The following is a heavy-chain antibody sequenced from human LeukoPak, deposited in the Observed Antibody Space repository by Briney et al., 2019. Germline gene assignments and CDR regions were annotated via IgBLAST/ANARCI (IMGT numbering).Heavy chain of an antibody. CDR2: INHSGST. V-gene: IGHV4-34*01. D-gene: IGHD6-6*01. J-gene: IGHJ6*03. CDR1: GGSFSGYY. CDR3: ARGPESSSIYYYYYYMDV. Sequence: SETLSLTCAVYGGSFSGYYWRWIRQPPGKGLEWIGEINHSGSTNYNPSLKSRVTISVDTSKNQFSLKLSSVTAADTAVYYCARGPESSSIYYYYYYMDVWGKGTTVTVSS.